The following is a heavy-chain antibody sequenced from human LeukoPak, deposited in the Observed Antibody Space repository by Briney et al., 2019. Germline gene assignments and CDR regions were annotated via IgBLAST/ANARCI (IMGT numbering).Heavy chain of an antibody. V-gene: IGHV4-30-2*01. J-gene: IGHJ3*02. CDR1: GGSISSGGYY. CDR3: ARAPHRAGFVVVPAASPVAFDI. D-gene: IGHD2-2*01. CDR2: IYHSGST. Sequence: SETLSLTCTVSGGSISSGGYYWSWIRQPPGKGLEWIGYIYHSGSTYYNPSLKSRVTISVDRSKNQFSLKLSSVTAADTAVYYCARAPHRAGFVVVPAASPVAFDIWGQGTMVTVSS.